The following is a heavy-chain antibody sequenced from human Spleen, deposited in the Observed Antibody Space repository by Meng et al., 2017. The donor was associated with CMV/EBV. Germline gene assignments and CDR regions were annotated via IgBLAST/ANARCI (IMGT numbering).Heavy chain of an antibody. CDR2: ISSSGSTI. D-gene: IGHD1-26*01. Sequence: GGSLRLSCAASGFTFSSYEMNWVRQAPGKGLEWVSYISSSGSTIYYADSVKGRFTISRDNAKNSLYLQMNSLRAEDTAVYYCARARRYSGSWSLFDYWGQGALVTVSS. CDR1: GFTFSSYE. CDR3: ARARRYSGSWSLFDY. J-gene: IGHJ4*02. V-gene: IGHV3-48*03.